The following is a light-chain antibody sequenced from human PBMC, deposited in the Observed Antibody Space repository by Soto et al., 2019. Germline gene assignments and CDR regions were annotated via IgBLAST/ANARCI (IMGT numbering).Light chain of an antibody. V-gene: IGLV1-51*01. Sequence: QSVLTQPPSVSAAPGQKVTISCSGSSANIGKNFVSWYQQLPGTAPKLVSYDNNKRPSGIPDRFPGSKSGTSATLGITGLQTGDEADYYCGTWDSSLSNYVFGTGTKVTV. CDR2: DNN. CDR1: SANIGKNF. J-gene: IGLJ1*01. CDR3: GTWDSSLSNYV.